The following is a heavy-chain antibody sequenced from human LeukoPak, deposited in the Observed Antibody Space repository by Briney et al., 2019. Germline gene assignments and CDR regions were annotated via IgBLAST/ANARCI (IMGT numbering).Heavy chain of an antibody. CDR2: IDWDDEK. J-gene: IGHJ3*02. Sequence: KESGPTLVNPTQTLTLTCTFSGFSFTTRGMCVSWIRQPPGKALEWLARIDWDDEKFYRTSLKTRLTIAKDTSKHQVVLTMTNVDPVDTATYYCARNYRNTLGGHFDIWGQGTMVTVSS. V-gene: IGHV2-70*04. D-gene: IGHD4-11*01. CDR3: ARNYRNTLGGHFDI. CDR1: GFSFTTRGMC.